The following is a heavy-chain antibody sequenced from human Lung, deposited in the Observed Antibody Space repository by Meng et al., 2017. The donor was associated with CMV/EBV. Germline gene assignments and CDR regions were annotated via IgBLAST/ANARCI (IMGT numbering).Heavy chain of an antibody. CDR2: IHPNSGDT. Sequence: ASVXVSXXASGYAFTGYYIHWLRQAPGQGLEWVGWIHPNSGDTHYAQKFQGRVTLTKYTSITTAYMELSRLRSDDTAVYYCARGFTIFGVVIITHFDSWGQGXLVTVSS. V-gene: IGHV1-2*02. CDR1: GYAFTGYY. D-gene: IGHD3-3*01. CDR3: ARGFTIFGVVIITHFDS. J-gene: IGHJ4*02.